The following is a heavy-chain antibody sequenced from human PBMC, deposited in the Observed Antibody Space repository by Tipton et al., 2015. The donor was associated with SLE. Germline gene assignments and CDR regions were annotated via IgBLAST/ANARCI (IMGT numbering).Heavy chain of an antibody. Sequence: TLSLTCTVSGDSIITSSYYWAWIRQPPGKGLEWVGTIYYSGTTHYNPSLKSRVTISLDTSKNQFSLKLRSVTAADTAVYYCARDEYRYDATGYHLLGHFDFWGQGTLVTVSS. D-gene: IGHD3-22*01. CDR3: ARDEYRYDATGYHLLGHFDF. V-gene: IGHV4-39*07. CDR1: GDSIITSSYY. CDR2: IYYSGTT. J-gene: IGHJ4*02.